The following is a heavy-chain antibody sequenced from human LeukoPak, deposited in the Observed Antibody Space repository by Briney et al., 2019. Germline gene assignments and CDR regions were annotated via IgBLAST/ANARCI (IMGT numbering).Heavy chain of an antibody. CDR1: GGTFSSYA. Sequence: ASVKVSCKASGGTFSSYAISWVRQAPGQGLEWMGGIIPIFGTANYAQKFQGRVTITTDESTSTAYMELSSLRSEDTAVYYCARENGYSGYDPWGEYYYYYIDVWGKGTTVTVSS. D-gene: IGHD5-12*01. CDR2: IIPIFGTA. J-gene: IGHJ6*03. CDR3: ARENGYSGYDPWGEYYYYYIDV. V-gene: IGHV1-69*05.